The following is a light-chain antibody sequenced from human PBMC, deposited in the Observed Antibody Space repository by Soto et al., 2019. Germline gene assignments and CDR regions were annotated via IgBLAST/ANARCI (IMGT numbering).Light chain of an antibody. Sequence: EIVMTQSPATLSVSPGERATLSCRASQSMYNNLAWYQQKPCQAPRLLIYHASARATGIPARFSGSGSGTEFTLPISSLQSEDFAVYYCQQYNNWTLTFGGGTKVEI. J-gene: IGKJ4*01. V-gene: IGKV3-15*01. CDR3: QQYNNWTLT. CDR1: QSMYNN. CDR2: HAS.